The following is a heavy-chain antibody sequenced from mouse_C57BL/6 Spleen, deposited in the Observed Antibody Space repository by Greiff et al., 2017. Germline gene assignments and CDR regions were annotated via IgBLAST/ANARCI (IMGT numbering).Heavy chain of an antibody. V-gene: IGHV1-81*01. CDR1: GYTFTSYG. D-gene: IGHD1-1*01. Sequence: VQLQQSGAELARPGASVKLSCKASGYTFTSYGISWVKQSTGQGLEWIGEIYPRSGNTYYNEKFKGKATLTADKSSSTAFMELRSLTSEDSAVYFWARGGVLRSAWFADWGQGTLVTVST. CDR3: ARGGVLRSAWFAD. CDR2: IYPRSGNT. J-gene: IGHJ3*01.